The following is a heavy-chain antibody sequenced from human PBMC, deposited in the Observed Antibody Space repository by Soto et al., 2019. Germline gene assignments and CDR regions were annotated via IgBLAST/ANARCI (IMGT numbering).Heavy chain of an antibody. J-gene: IGHJ6*02. V-gene: IGHV4-34*01. Sequence: SETLSLTCAVYGGSFSGYYWSWIRQPPGKGLEWIGEINHSGSTNYNPSLKSRVTISVDTSKNQFSLKLSSVTAADTAVYYCARGSSLLPAALLKYGMDVRGQGTTVTVSS. D-gene: IGHD2-2*01. CDR2: INHSGST. CDR3: ARGSSLLPAALLKYGMDV. CDR1: GGSFSGYY.